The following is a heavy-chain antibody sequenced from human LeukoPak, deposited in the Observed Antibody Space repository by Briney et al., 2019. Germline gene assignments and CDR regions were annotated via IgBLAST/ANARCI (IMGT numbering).Heavy chain of an antibody. V-gene: IGHV4-34*01. CDR3: ARGPAVALRYFDWLLPTFDY. D-gene: IGHD3-9*01. CDR2: INHSGST. CDR1: GGSFSGYY. J-gene: IGHJ4*02. Sequence: SETLSLTCAVYGGSFSGYYWSWIRQSPGKGLEWIGEINHSGSTNYNPSLKSRVTISVDTSKNQFSLKLSSVTAADTAVYYCARGPAVALRYFDWLLPTFDYWGQGTLVTVSS.